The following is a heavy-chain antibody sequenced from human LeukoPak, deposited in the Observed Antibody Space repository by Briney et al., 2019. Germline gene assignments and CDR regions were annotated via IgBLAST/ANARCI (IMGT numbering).Heavy chain of an antibody. CDR1: GGSVSSGSYF. V-gene: IGHV4-61*02. J-gene: IGHJ6*02. CDR3: ARDRGTNGDSPVLITGYYYGMDV. Sequence: SETLSLTCTVSGGSVSSGSYFWSWIRQPAGKGLEWIGRIYTSGSTNYNPSLKSRVTISLDTSKNQVSLKLSSVTAADTAVYYCARDRGTNGDSPVLITGYYYGMDVWGQGTTVTVSS. CDR2: IYTSGST. D-gene: IGHD4-17*01.